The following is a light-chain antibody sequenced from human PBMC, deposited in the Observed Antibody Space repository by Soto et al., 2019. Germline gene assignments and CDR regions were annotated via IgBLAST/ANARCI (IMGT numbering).Light chain of an antibody. CDR1: QSVSSY. CDR3: HQRSNWIT. Sequence: EIVLTQSPATLSLSHGERATLSCRASQSVSSYLAWYQQKPGQAPRLLIYGASNRATGIPDTFSGSGSGTDFTLTFSSLEPEDFAFYFCHQRSNWITFGQGTRLEVK. CDR2: GAS. V-gene: IGKV3-11*01. J-gene: IGKJ5*01.